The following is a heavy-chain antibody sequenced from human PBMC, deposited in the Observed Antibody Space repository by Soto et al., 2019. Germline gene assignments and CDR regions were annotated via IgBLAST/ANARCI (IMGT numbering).Heavy chain of an antibody. CDR3: AHRRWDSSGWYGEWFDP. V-gene: IGHV2-5*02. CDR1: GFSLNTSGMG. Sequence: QITLKESGPTLVEPTQTLTLTCTFSGFSLNTSGMGVGWIRQPPGKALEWLAVIYWDYDKRYSPFLKSRLTITKDASGSQVVLTMTNVDPVDTATYYCAHRRWDSSGWYGEWFDPWGQGTLVTVSS. J-gene: IGHJ5*02. D-gene: IGHD6-19*01. CDR2: IYWDYDK.